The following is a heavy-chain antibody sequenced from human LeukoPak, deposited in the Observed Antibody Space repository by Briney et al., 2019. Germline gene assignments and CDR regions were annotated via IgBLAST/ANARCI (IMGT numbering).Heavy chain of an antibody. J-gene: IGHJ4*02. Sequence: GSSVKVSCKASGGTFSSYAISWVRQAPGQGLEWMGGIIPIFATANYAQKFQGRVTITADESTSAVYMELNSLKSEDTAVYYCARGWDYDSGGRPTAYVYWGQGTLVTVSS. CDR1: GGTFSSYA. V-gene: IGHV1-69*01. D-gene: IGHD3-22*01. CDR2: IIPIFATA. CDR3: ARGWDYDSGGRPTAYVY.